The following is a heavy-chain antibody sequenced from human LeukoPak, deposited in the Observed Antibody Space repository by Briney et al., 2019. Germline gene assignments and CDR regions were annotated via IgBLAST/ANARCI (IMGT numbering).Heavy chain of an antibody. J-gene: IGHJ4*02. Sequence: PGGSLRLSCAASGFTFDDYAMHWVRQAPGKGLEWVSLISGDGGSTYYADSVKGRFTISRDNSKNSLYLQMNSLRTEDTALYYCAKDIVEASHRIGIADSLVDYWGQGTLVTVSS. D-gene: IGHD6-13*01. CDR3: AKDIVEASHRIGIADSLVDY. CDR2: ISGDGGST. CDR1: GFTFDDYA. V-gene: IGHV3-43*02.